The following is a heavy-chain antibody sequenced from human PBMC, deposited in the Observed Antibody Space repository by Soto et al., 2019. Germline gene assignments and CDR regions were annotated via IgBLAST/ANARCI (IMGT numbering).Heavy chain of an antibody. CDR2: INAGNGNT. CDR1: GYTFTSYA. Sequence: QVPLVQSGAEVKKPWASVKVSCKASGYTFTSYAMHWVRQAPGQSLEWMGWINAGNGNTKYSQKFQGRVTISRDTSASTVYMELSSLRDEDTAVYSCARDPSRYCSGGSCYPNWFDPWGQGTLVTVSS. V-gene: IGHV1-3*01. J-gene: IGHJ5*02. CDR3: ARDPSRYCSGGSCYPNWFDP. D-gene: IGHD2-15*01.